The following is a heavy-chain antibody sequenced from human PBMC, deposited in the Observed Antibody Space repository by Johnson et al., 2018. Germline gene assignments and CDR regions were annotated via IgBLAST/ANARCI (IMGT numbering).Heavy chain of an antibody. CDR2: IKQDGSEK. V-gene: IGHV3-7*01. J-gene: IGHJ1*01. Sequence: VQLVQSGGGLVQPGGSLRLSCAASGFTFSNYWMSWVRQAPGKGLEWVANIKQDGSEKHYVDSVKGRFTISRDSAKISLYLQMNSLRAEDTAVYYCANIDTSGRGAYFQYWGQGTLVTVSS. CDR1: GFTFSNYW. D-gene: IGHD3-22*01. CDR3: ANIDTSGRGAYFQY.